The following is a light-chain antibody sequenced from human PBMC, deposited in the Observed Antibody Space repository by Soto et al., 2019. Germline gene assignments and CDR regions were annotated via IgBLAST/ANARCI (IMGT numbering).Light chain of an antibody. V-gene: IGKV3-11*01. J-gene: IGKJ3*01. CDR1: QSVSSY. CDR2: DAS. CDR3: QLRSNWPPGFT. Sequence: EIVLTQSPATLSLSPGERATLSCRASQSVSSYLAWYQHKPGQAPRLLIYDASNRATGIPARFSGSVSGPDFTLTIGSLEPEDFAVYYCQLRSNWPPGFTFGPGTNVAIK.